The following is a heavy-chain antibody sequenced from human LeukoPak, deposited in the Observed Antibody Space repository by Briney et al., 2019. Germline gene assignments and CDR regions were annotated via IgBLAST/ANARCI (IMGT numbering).Heavy chain of an antibody. CDR1: GFTFSSYS. J-gene: IGHJ4*02. V-gene: IGHV3-21*01. D-gene: IGHD3-16*01. CDR2: ISSSSSYI. Sequence: PGGSLRLSCAASGFTFSSYSMNWVRQVPGKGLEWVSSISSSSSYIYYADSVKGRFTISRDNAKNSLYLQMNSLRAEDTAVYYCVAREEVWYDYVWGSSNGDYWGQGTLVTVSS. CDR3: VAREEVWYDYVWGSSNGDY.